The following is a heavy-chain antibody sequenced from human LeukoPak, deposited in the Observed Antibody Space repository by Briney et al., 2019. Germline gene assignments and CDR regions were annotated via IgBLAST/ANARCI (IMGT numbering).Heavy chain of an antibody. V-gene: IGHV3-15*01. CDR1: GFTFSNAW. CDR2: IKSKTDGGTT. J-gene: IGHJ4*02. D-gene: IGHD1-14*01. Sequence: GGSLRLSCAASGFTFSNAWMSWVRQVPGKGLEWVGRIKSKTDGGTTDYAAPVKTRFTISRDDSRTTVSLQMNSLKTEDAAVYHCTAGTGRSDFDYWGQGTLVTVSS. CDR3: TAGTGRSDFDY.